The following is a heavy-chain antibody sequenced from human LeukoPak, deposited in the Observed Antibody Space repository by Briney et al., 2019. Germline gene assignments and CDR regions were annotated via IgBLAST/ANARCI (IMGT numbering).Heavy chain of an antibody. D-gene: IGHD1-1*01. CDR3: VRHVVVGRDWNSFGAASYNYHYGLDV. CDR1: GYSFTSYW. CDR2: IYPGDSDT. J-gene: IGHJ6*02. Sequence: GESLQISCKGSGYSFTSYWIGWVRQMPGKGLEWMGIIYPGDSDTRYSPSFQGQVTISADKSISTAYLQWSSLKASDTAMYYCVRHVVVGRDWNSFGAASYNYHYGLDVWGQGTAVTVSS. V-gene: IGHV5-51*01.